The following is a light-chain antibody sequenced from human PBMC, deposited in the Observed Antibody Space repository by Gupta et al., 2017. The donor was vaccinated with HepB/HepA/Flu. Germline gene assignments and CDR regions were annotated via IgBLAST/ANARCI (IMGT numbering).Light chain of an antibody. CDR3: ASYTASDNVV. Sequence: QSALTQPPSASGSPGQSVTISCTGTSSDVGAYNLVSWYQQYPGSAPILIILSLTHRPSGVPDRVSGSKSGNTASLTVSGLQAEDDAYYDCASYTASDNVVFGGGTKVTVL. J-gene: IGLJ3*02. CDR2: SLT. V-gene: IGLV2-8*01. CDR1: SSDVGAYNL.